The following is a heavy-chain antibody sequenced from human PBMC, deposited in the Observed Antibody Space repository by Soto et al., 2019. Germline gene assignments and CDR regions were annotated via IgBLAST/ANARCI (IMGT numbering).Heavy chain of an antibody. CDR2: IYSGGST. D-gene: IGHD5-18*01. CDR1: GFTVSSNY. J-gene: IGHJ6*02. Sequence: GSLRLSCAASGFTVSSNYMSWVRQAPGKGLEWVSVIYSGGSTYYADSVKGRFTISRDNSKNTLYLQMNSLRAEDTAVYYCASLGYSYGPGGMDVWGQGTTVTVSS. V-gene: IGHV3-53*01. CDR3: ASLGYSYGPGGMDV.